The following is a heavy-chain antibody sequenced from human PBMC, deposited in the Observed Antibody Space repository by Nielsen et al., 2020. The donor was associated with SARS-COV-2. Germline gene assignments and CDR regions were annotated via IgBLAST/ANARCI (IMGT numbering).Heavy chain of an antibody. D-gene: IGHD6-13*01. CDR2: ISYDGSNK. J-gene: IGHJ4*02. CDR1: GFTFSSYG. CDR3: AKDKQQLGYYFDY. V-gene: IGHV3-30*18. Sequence: GESLKISCAASGFTFSSYGMHWVRQAPGKGLEWVAVISYDGSNKYYADSVKGRFTISRDNAKNSLYLQMNSLRAEDTALYYCAKDKQQLGYYFDYWGQGTLVTVSS.